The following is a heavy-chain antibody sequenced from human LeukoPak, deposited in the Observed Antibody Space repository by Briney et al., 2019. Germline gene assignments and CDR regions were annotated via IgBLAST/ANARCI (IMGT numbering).Heavy chain of an antibody. CDR3: ARGKQWLVEGDNWFDP. CDR1: GYTFTSYD. D-gene: IGHD6-19*01. V-gene: IGHV1-8*02. CDR2: MNPNSGNT. Sequence: RASVKVSCNASGYTFTSYDINWVRQATGQRLEWMGWMNPNSGNTGYAQKFQGRVTMTRNTSISTAYMELSSLRSEDTAVYYCARGKQWLVEGDNWFDPWGQGTLVTVSS. J-gene: IGHJ5*02.